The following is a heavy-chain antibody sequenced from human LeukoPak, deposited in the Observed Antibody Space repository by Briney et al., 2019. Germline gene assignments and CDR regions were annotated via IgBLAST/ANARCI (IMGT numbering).Heavy chain of an antibody. D-gene: IGHD4-17*01. J-gene: IGHJ3*02. CDR3: AIHYGDYVPGWLQFSGFAAFDI. CDR2: INHSGST. CDR1: GGSFSGYY. Sequence: KPSETLSLTCAVYGGSFSGYYWSWIRQPPGKGLEWIGEINHSGSTNYNPSLKSRVTISVDTSKNQFSLKLSSVTAADTAVYYCAIHYGDYVPGWLQFSGFAAFDIWGQGTMVTVSS. V-gene: IGHV4-34*01.